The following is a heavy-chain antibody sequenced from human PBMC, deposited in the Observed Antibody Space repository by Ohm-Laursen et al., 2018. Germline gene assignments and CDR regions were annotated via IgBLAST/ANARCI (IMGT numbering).Heavy chain of an antibody. J-gene: IGHJ1*01. D-gene: IGHD2-2*03. CDR3: ARGGVGYCSSTSCYMAEYFQH. CDR1: TLTFSNCG. Sequence: SLRLSCAASTLTFSNCGMHWVRQAPGKGLEWVSSISSSSSYIYYADSVKGRFTISRDNAKNSLYLQMNSLRAEDTAVYYCARGGVGYCSSTSCYMAEYFQHWGQGTLVTVSS. V-gene: IGHV3-21*01. CDR2: ISSSSSYI.